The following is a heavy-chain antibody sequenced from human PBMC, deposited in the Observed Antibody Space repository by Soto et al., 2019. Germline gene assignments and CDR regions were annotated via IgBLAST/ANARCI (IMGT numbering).Heavy chain of an antibody. Sequence: ETRALTLADDGGSLSGYYGSWIRQPPGKGLEVIGEINHSGSTNYNPSLKSRVTISVDTSKNQFSLKLSSVTAAGTAVYYCARLRLGELSLYPYYYYGMDVWGQGTTVTGSS. J-gene: IGHJ6*02. CDR2: INHSGST. CDR3: ARLRLGELSLYPYYYYGMDV. V-gene: IGHV4-34*01. CDR1: GGSLSGYY. D-gene: IGHD3-16*02.